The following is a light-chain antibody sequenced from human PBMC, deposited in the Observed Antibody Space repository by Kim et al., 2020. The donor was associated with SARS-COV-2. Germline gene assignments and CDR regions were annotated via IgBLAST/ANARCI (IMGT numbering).Light chain of an antibody. CDR2: SAF. J-gene: IGKJ4*01. CDR1: QGINSN. Sequence: ASVGGTVTITCRGSQGINSNLAWYQQRPGKAPNLLIYSAFTLHSGVPSRFSGSGSGTDFTLTITSLQPEDFATYHCQQHHSFPLTFGGGTKVDIK. CDR3: QQHHSFPLT. V-gene: IGKV1-9*01.